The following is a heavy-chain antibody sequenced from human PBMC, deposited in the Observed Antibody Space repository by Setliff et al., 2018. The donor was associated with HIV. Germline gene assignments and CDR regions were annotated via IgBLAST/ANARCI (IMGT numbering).Heavy chain of an antibody. CDR1: GYSFTSYG. V-gene: IGHV1-18*01. J-gene: IGHJ3*02. CDR2: ISAYTSNK. CDR3: AKGNSYAENAFDI. Sequence: ASVKVSCKASGYSFTSYGIGWVRQAPGQGLEWMGWISAYTSNKNYAQKLQGRVTMTTDTSTTTAYMELRSLRSDDTAVYYCAKGNSYAENAFDIWGQGTMVT. D-gene: IGHD5-18*01.